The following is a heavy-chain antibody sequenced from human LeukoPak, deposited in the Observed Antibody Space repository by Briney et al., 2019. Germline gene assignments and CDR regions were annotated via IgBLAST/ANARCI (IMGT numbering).Heavy chain of an antibody. V-gene: IGHV4-31*03. CDR1: GGSISSGGYY. CDR3: AGLGSSGYGYFDY. J-gene: IGHJ4*02. Sequence: PSQTLSLTCTVSGGSISSGGYYWSWIRQHPGKGLEWIGYIYYSGSTYYNPSLKSRVTISVDTSKNQFSLKLSSVTAADTAVYYCAGLGSSGYGYFDYWGQGTLVTVSS. CDR2: IYYSGST. D-gene: IGHD3-22*01.